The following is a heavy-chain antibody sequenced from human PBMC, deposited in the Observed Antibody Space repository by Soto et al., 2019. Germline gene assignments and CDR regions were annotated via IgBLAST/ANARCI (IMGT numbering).Heavy chain of an antibody. CDR1: GFTFSSYG. V-gene: IGHV3-30*18. CDR2: ISYDGSNK. Sequence: GGSLRLSCAASGFTFSSYGMHWVRQAPGKGLEWVAVISYDGSNKYYADSVKGRFTISRDNSKNTLYLQMNSLRAEDTAVYYCAKDHLVADFYRSRWYFGYYGMDVWGQGTKVTVSS. J-gene: IGHJ6*02. CDR3: AKDHLVADFYRSRWYFGYYGMDV. D-gene: IGHD6-13*01.